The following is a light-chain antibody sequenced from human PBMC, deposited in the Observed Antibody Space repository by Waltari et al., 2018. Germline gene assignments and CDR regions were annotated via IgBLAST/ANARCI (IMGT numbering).Light chain of an antibody. V-gene: IGLV2-14*03. CDR3: SSYTSSSTQV. Sequence: QTALTQPASVSGSPGQSITHSCTGTSSDVGGYNYVAWYQQHPGKAPKLMIYDVSNRPSGVSNRFSGSKSGNTASLTISGLQAEDEADYYCSSYTSSSTQVFGGGTKLTVL. CDR1: SSDVGGYNY. CDR2: DVS. J-gene: IGLJ2*01.